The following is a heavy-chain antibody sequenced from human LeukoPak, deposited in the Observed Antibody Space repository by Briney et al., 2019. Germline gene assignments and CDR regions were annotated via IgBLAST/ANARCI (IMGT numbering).Heavy chain of an antibody. CDR1: GYTFTSYY. Sequence: ASVEVSCKASGYTFTSYYMHWVRQAPGQGLEWMGIINPSGGSTSYAQKFQGRVTMTRDMSTSTVYMELSSLRSEDTAVYYCARKFLEWLSFDYWGQGTLVTVSS. D-gene: IGHD3-3*01. CDR3: ARKFLEWLSFDY. V-gene: IGHV1-46*01. J-gene: IGHJ4*02. CDR2: INPSGGST.